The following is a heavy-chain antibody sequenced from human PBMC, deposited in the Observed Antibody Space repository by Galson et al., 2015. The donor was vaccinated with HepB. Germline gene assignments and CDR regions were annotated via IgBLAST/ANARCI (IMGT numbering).Heavy chain of an antibody. J-gene: IGHJ6*02. CDR3: AKDRGVTPDYYYYGMDV. D-gene: IGHD3-10*01. V-gene: IGHV3-30*18. CDR2: ISYDGSNK. Sequence: LRLSCAASGFTFSSYGMHWVRQAPGKGLEWVAVISYDGSNKYYADSVKGRFTISRDNSKNTLYLQMNSLRAEDTAVYYCAKDRGVTPDYYYYGMDVWGQGTTVTVSS. CDR1: GFTFSSYG.